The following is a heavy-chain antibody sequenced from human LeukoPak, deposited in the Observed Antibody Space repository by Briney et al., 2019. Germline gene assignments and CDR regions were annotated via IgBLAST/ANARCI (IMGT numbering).Heavy chain of an antibody. CDR1: GGSISSYY. CDR3: ARGQRGTNAFDI. CDR2: IYYSGST. V-gene: IGHV4-59*12. J-gene: IGHJ3*02. Sequence: SETLSLTCTVSGGSISSYYWSWIRQPPGKGLEWIGYIYYSGSTNYNPSLKSRVTISVDTSKNQFSVKLSSVTAADTAVYFCARGQRGTNAFDIWGQGTMVTVSS.